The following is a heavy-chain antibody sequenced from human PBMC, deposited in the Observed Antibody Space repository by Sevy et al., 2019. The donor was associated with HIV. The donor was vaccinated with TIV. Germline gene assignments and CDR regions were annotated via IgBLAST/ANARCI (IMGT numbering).Heavy chain of an antibody. CDR2: MSYDGSEK. V-gene: IGHV3-30*18. CDR3: VKDQYNYGLFEL. J-gene: IGHJ4*02. Sequence: GESLKISCAASGFTFSIYGMHWVRQAPGKGLEGVMFMSYDGSEKYYADSVKGRFTISRDNSKNTLYLQMDSLRIEDTAVYYCVKDQYNYGLFELWGQGVLVTVSS. D-gene: IGHD1-1*01. CDR1: GFTFSIYG.